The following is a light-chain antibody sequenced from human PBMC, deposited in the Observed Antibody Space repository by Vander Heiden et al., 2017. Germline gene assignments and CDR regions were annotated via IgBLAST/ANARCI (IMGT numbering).Light chain of an antibody. CDR3: QQYNRWPGT. Sequence: EIVMTQSPATLSVSPGETATLSCRASQSVGSSVAWYKQKPGQAPRLLIYGATTRATTIPARFRGSASGTEFTLTISSLQSEDFAVYYCQQYNRWPGTFGQGTKVK. V-gene: IGKV3-15*01. CDR2: GAT. CDR1: QSVGSS. J-gene: IGKJ1*01.